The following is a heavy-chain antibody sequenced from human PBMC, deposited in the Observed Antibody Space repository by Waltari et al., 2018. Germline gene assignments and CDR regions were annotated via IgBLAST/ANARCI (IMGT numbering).Heavy chain of an antibody. CDR1: RVTFHSYA. J-gene: IGHJ5*02. V-gene: IGHV3-23*01. Sequence: EMQLLESGGGWVQPGGSLRLSCCSSRVTFHSYAMDWVRQAPGKGLEWVSGISSGGHTTYYADSVKGRFTSSRDNSKKTLYLQMESLRAEDTGVYYCAQGLSYCSGTSCFNWFDPWGQGTPVTVSS. CDR2: ISSGGHTT. CDR3: AQGLSYCSGTSCFNWFDP. D-gene: IGHD2-2*01.